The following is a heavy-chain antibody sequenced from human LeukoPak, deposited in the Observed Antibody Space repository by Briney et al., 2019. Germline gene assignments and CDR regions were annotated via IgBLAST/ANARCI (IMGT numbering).Heavy chain of an antibody. J-gene: IGHJ4*02. V-gene: IGHV3-30*19. D-gene: IGHD1-26*01. Sequence: PGRSLGLSCAASGFTFNNYDMQWVRQVPGKGLGWVAVISYDGSNKYYADSVKGRFTISRDNSKNTLYLQMNSLRAEDTAVYYCARGWDYYFDYWGQGTLVTVSS. CDR2: ISYDGSNK. CDR3: ARGWDYYFDY. CDR1: GFTFNNYD.